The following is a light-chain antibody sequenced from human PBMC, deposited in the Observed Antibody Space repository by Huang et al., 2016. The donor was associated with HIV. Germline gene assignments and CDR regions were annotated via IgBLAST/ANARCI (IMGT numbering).Light chain of an antibody. CDR1: QSVSRN. Sequence: EIVMTQSPATLSLSPGERATLSCRPSQSVSRNLAWYQHKPGQAPRLLIYGASTRPTVVPARFSGSGSGTEFTLTISSLQSDDFGVYYCQQYEDWPRTFGQGTKVEIK. CDR2: GAS. J-gene: IGKJ1*01. CDR3: QQYEDWPRT. V-gene: IGKV3-15*01.